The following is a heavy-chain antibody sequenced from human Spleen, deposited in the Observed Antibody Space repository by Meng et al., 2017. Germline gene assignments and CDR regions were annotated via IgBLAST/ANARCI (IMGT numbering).Heavy chain of an antibody. CDR1: GFTFSSYA. CDR3: ARDSPLGVFG. Sequence: GESLKISCAASGFTFSSYAMHWVRQAPGKGLEWVAVISYDGSNKYYADSVKGRFTISRDNSKNTLYLQMNSLRAEDTAVYYCARDSPLGVFGWGQGTLVTVYS. D-gene: IGHD3-10*01. CDR2: ISYDGSNK. J-gene: IGHJ4*02. V-gene: IGHV3-30*01.